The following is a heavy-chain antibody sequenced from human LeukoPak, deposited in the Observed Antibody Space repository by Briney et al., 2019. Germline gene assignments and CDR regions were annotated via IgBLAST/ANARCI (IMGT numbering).Heavy chain of an antibody. D-gene: IGHD3-10*01. Sequence: GGSLRLSCEASGFTFYTFWMSWVRQAPGKRLEWVANIKQDGSEKYYLESMRGRFSISRDNAKNSLHLQMNRLRAEDTAVYYCAKEGYGSGSSYYYYYYMDVWGKGTTVTVSS. V-gene: IGHV3-7*01. CDR3: AKEGYGSGSSYYYYYYMDV. CDR2: IKQDGSEK. J-gene: IGHJ6*03. CDR1: GFTFYTFW.